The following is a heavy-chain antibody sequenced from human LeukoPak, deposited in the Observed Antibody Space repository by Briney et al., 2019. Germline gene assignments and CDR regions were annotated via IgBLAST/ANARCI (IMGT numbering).Heavy chain of an antibody. CDR3: ARGPGSYYDSSGYYSGAFDI. CDR1: GFTFNDYA. J-gene: IGHJ3*02. D-gene: IGHD3-22*01. Sequence: AGGSLRLSCAASGFTFNDYAMYWVRQAPGKGLEWVTLISYDGYDKSYADSVRGRFTISRDNSKNTLYLQMNSLRAEDTAVYYCARGPGSYYDSSGYYSGAFDIWGQGTMVTVSS. V-gene: IGHV3-30-3*01. CDR2: ISYDGYDK.